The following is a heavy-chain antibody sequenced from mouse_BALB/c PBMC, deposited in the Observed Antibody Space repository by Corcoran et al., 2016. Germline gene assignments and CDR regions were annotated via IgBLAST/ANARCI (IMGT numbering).Heavy chain of an antibody. V-gene: IGHV9-3-1*01. CDR1: GYTFTNFG. Sequence: QIQLVKYGPELKKPGETVKISCKASGYTFTNFGMNWVKRAPGKGLMWMGWINTNTGKTTYADDFKGRFAFSFETSASTANLQINNLKNEDTATYFCAREPRAMDYWGQGTSVTVSS. J-gene: IGHJ4*01. CDR2: INTNTGKT. CDR3: AREPRAMDY.